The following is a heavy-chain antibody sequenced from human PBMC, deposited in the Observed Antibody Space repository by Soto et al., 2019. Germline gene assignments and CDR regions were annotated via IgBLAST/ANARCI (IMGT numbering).Heavy chain of an antibody. D-gene: IGHD3-10*01. CDR3: VCYDRSTMVRGNYYYMDV. CDR2: IYYSGST. CDR1: GGSISSYY. J-gene: IGHJ6*03. V-gene: IGHV4-59*01. Sequence: PSETLSLTCTVSGGSISSYYWSWIRQPPGKGLEWIGYIYYSGSTNYNPSLKSRITISVDTSKNQFSLKLSSVTDADTALYYFVCYDRSTMVRGNYYYMDVWGKGTTVTVSS.